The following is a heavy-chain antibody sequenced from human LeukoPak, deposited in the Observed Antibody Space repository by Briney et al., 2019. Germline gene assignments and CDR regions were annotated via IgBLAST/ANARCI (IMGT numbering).Heavy chain of an antibody. CDR2: IIPIFGTA. Sequence: SVKVSCKASGGTFSSYAISWVRQAPGQGLEWMGGIIPIFGTANYAQKFQGRVTITADESTSTAYMELSSLRSEDTAVYYCAGRADYYDRSGDFDYWGQGTLVTVSS. CDR3: AGRADYYDRSGDFDY. V-gene: IGHV1-69*13. CDR1: GGTFSSYA. J-gene: IGHJ4*02. D-gene: IGHD3-22*01.